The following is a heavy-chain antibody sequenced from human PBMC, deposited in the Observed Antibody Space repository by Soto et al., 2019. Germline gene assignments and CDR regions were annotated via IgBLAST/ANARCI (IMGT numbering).Heavy chain of an antibody. D-gene: IGHD3-22*01. CDR3: AITYYYDSSGPHDAFDI. J-gene: IGHJ3*02. V-gene: IGHV1-18*01. CDR1: GYTFTSYG. CDR2: ISAYNGNT. Sequence: GASVKVSCEASGYTFTSYGISWVRQAPGQGLEWMGWISAYNGNTNYAQKLQGRVTMTTDTSTSTAYMELRSLRSDDTAVYYCAITYYYDSSGPHDAFDIWGQGTMVTVSS.